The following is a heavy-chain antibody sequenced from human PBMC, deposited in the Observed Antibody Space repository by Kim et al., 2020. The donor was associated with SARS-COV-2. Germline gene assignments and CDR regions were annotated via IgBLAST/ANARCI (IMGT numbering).Heavy chain of an antibody. CDR1: GGSISSYY. J-gene: IGHJ5*02. CDR3: ARARGWTVWNDGGGWFDP. Sequence: SETLSLTCTVSGGSISSYYWSWIRQPPGKGLEWIGYIYYSGSTNYNPSLKSRVTISVDTSKNQFSLKLSSVTAADTAVYYCARARGWTVWNDGGGWFDPWGQGTLVTVSS. CDR2: IYYSGST. V-gene: IGHV4-59*13. D-gene: IGHD1-1*01.